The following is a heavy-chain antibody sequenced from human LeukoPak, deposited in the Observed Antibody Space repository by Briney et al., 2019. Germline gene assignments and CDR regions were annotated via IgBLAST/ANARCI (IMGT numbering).Heavy chain of an antibody. CDR3: VRAAASRNFDY. CDR2: INSDGSST. J-gene: IGHJ4*02. D-gene: IGHD6-13*01. Sequence: PGGSLRLSCAASGFTFSSYWMHWVRQSPGKGLVWVSGINSDGSSTNYADSVKGRFTFSRDNAKNTLYLQMNSLRAEDTAVYYCVRAAASRNFDYWGQGTLVTVSS. CDR1: GFTFSSYW. V-gene: IGHV3-74*01.